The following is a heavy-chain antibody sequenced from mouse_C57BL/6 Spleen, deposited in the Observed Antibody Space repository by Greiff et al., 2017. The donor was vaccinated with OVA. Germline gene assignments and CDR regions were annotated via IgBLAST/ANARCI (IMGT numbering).Heavy chain of an antibody. V-gene: IGHV1-52*01. J-gene: IGHJ3*01. Sequence: VQLQQPGAELVRPGSSVKLSCKASGYTFTSYWMHWVKQRPIQGLEWIGNIDPSDSETHYNQKFKDKATLTVDKSSSTAYMQLSSLTSEKSVVYYCARGGSTVEAWFAYWGQGTLVTVSA. D-gene: IGHD1-1*01. CDR1: GYTFTSYW. CDR3: ARGGSTVEAWFAY. CDR2: IDPSDSET.